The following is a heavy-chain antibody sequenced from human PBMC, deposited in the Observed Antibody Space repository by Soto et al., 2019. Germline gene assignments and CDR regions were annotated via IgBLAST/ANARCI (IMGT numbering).Heavy chain of an antibody. J-gene: IGHJ6*02. CDR2: IYWNDFK. CDR1: RFSCKTIREN. CDR3: FHSRGYNGYEGPPLYEMVV. D-gene: IGHD5-12*01. V-gene: IGHV2-5*01. Sequence: SGATLEKTTQTLALPSPCCRFSCKTIRENEDWIRQPPGKTLEWLALIYWNDFKRYTPSLESRLTITKDTSKNQVVLTVTNVDPADTATYYCFHSRGYNGYEGPPLYEMVVWGQG.